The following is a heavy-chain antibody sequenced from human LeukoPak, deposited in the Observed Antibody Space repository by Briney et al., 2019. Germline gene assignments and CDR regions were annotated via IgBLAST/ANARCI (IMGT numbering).Heavy chain of an antibody. CDR2: IYYSGST. CDR1: GGSISSYY. Sequence: PSETLSLTCTVSGGSISSYYWSWIRQPPGKGLEWIGYIYYSGSTNYHPSLKSRVTISVDTSKNQFSLKLTSVTAADTAVYYCARGVPEYYDFWSGYFYYFDYWGQGTLVTVSS. D-gene: IGHD3-3*01. J-gene: IGHJ4*02. CDR3: ARGVPEYYDFWSGYFYYFDY. V-gene: IGHV4-59*01.